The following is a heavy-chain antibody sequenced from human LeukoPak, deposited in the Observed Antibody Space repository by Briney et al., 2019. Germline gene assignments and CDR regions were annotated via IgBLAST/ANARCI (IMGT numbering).Heavy chain of an antibody. CDR3: ARVFGGNSLDY. D-gene: IGHD1-26*01. J-gene: IGHJ4*02. Sequence: PSETLSLTCKVSLGSINNYYWSWIRQPAGKGLEWIGRIHKSGTTYYSPSLKSRVTMSIDTSKNQFFLQLSAVTAADTAIYYCARVFGGNSLDYWGQGTLVAVSS. CDR1: LGSINNYY. V-gene: IGHV4-4*07. CDR2: IHKSGTT.